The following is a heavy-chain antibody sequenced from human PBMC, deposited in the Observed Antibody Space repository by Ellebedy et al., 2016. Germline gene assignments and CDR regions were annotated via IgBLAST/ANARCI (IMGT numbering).Heavy chain of an antibody. CDR1: GFNFNDHY. CDR3: ARRAPGYRFFDN. V-gene: IGHV3-11*01. J-gene: IGHJ4*02. D-gene: IGHD6-13*01. CDR2: ISSSGDTV. Sequence: GESLKISCLASGFNFNDHYMSWIRQAPGKGLEWVSKISSSGDTVYYADSVKGRFTISRDNTKNSLYLEMNSLRPDDTAVYYCARRAPGYRFFDNWGQGSLVTVS.